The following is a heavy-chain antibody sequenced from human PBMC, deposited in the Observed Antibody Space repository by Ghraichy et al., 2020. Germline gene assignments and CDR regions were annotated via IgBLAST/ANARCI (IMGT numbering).Heavy chain of an antibody. CDR1: GFTFGTYA. V-gene: IGHV3-23*01. Sequence: GGSLRLSCAASGFTFGTYAMNWVRQAPGRGLEWVSAISASGGSTYSTDSVKGRFTISRDNSKNTLYLQMNSLRVEDTAVYYCAKVKEGGMATIPHAFAVWGQGTMVTVSS. D-gene: IGHD5-24*01. CDR2: ISASGGST. J-gene: IGHJ3*01. CDR3: AKVKEGGMATIPHAFAV.